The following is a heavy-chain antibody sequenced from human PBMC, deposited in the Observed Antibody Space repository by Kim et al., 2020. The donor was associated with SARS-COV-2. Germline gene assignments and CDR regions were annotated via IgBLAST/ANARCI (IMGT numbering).Heavy chain of an antibody. Sequence: SETLSLTCTVSGGSISSYYWSWIRQPPGKGLEWIGYIYYSGSTNYNPSLKSRVTISVDTSKNQFSLKLSSVTAADTAVYYCARGGDDFWSGYPHYYYYYGMDVWGQGTTVTVSS. CDR1: GGSISSYY. D-gene: IGHD3-3*01. CDR3: ARGGDDFWSGYPHYYYYYGMDV. J-gene: IGHJ6*02. CDR2: IYYSGST. V-gene: IGHV4-59*01.